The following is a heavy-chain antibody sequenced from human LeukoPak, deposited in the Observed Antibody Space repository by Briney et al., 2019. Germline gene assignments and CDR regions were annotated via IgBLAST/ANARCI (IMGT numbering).Heavy chain of an antibody. D-gene: IGHD6-19*01. CDR2: IHYSGST. CDR3: ARDRRGWPFDY. Sequence: PSETLALTCTVSGDSISSYYWSWIRQPPGKGLEWIGYIHYSGSTNYKPSLKSRVTISVDTSKNQFSLKLSSVTAADTAVYYCARDRRGWPFDYWGQGTLVTVSS. CDR1: GDSISSYY. J-gene: IGHJ4*02. V-gene: IGHV4-59*12.